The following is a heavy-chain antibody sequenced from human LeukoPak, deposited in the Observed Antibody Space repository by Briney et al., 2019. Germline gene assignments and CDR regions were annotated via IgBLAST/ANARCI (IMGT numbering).Heavy chain of an antibody. CDR3: ARDWAVSQYFFDS. D-gene: IGHD2/OR15-2a*01. V-gene: IGHV3-33*01. CDR1: GFTFANYD. J-gene: IGHJ4*02. Sequence: GGSLRLSCAASGFTFANYDIHWVRQAPGRGLEWVAVIWYDGDRKYYADSVKGRFTISRDNSNNRTYLEMNSLRAEDTALYYCARDWAVSQYFFDSWGQGTLVTVSS. CDR2: IWYDGDRK.